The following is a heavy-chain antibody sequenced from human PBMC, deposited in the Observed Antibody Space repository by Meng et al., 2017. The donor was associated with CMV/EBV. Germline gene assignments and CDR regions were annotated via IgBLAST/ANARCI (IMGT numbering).Heavy chain of an antibody. CDR1: GGSISSSSYY. D-gene: IGHD3-3*01. Sequence: SETLSLTCTVSGGSISSSSYYWGWIRQPPGKGLEWIGSIYYSGSTYYNPSPESRVTISVDTSKNQFSLKLSSVTAADTAVYYCARGHGGIFGVVIGGDWFDPWGQGTLVTVSS. J-gene: IGHJ5*02. V-gene: IGHV4-39*07. CDR2: IYYSGST. CDR3: ARGHGGIFGVVIGGDWFDP.